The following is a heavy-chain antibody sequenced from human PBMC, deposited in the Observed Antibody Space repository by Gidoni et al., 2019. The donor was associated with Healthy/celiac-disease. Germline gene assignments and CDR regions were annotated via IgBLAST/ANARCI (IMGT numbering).Heavy chain of an antibody. CDR1: GGSISSSNW. V-gene: IGHV4-4*02. Sequence: QVQLQESGPGLVKPSGTLSLTCAVSGGSISSSNWWSWFSQPPGKGLEWIGEIYHSGSTNYNPSLKSRVTISVDKSKNQFSLKLSSVTAADTAVYYCASRRGFSGFEEDGLNYWGQGTLVTVSS. J-gene: IGHJ4*02. CDR2: IYHSGST. D-gene: IGHD3-10*01. CDR3: ASRRGFSGFEEDGLNY.